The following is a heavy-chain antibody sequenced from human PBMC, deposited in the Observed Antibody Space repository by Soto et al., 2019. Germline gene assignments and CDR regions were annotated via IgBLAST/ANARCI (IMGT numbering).Heavy chain of an antibody. D-gene: IGHD6-6*01. CDR3: ARGEREYSSSSNYYYYMDV. J-gene: IGHJ6*03. CDR1: GGTFSSYA. CDR2: IIPIFGTA. V-gene: IGHV1-69*13. Sequence: ASVKVSCKASGGTFSSYAISWVRQAPGQGLEWMGGIIPIFGTANYAQKFQGRVTITADESTSTAYMELSSLRSEDTAVDYCARGEREYSSSSNYYYYMDVWGKGTTVTVSS.